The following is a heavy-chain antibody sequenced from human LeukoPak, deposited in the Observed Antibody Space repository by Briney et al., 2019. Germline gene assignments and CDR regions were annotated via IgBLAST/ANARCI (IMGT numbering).Heavy chain of an antibody. V-gene: IGHV3-30*02. Sequence: PGGSLRLSCAASGFTFSTYGMQWVRQAPGKGLEWRSFIWFDGSSKHYADSVKGRFIISRDNSKSTLYLEMNSLRPEDTGVYYCAKDLPPTIMIAWGQGTLVTVSS. J-gene: IGHJ5*02. CDR1: GFTFSTYG. CDR3: AKDLPPTIMIA. D-gene: IGHD2-2*02. CDR2: IWFDGSSK.